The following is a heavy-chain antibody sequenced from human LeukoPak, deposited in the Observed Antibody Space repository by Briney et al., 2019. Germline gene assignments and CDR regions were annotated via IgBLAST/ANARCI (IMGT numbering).Heavy chain of an antibody. J-gene: IGHJ3*02. CDR2: ISSSSSYI. CDR3: ARDRGEDYYGSGNYLRAFDI. CDR1: GFMFRSYS. V-gene: IGHV3-21*01. D-gene: IGHD3-10*01. Sequence: KPGGSLRLSCAASGFMFRSYSMNCVRQAPGKGLEWVSSISSSSSYIFYADSVRGRFTISRDNAKKSLSLKMNSLRAEDTAVYYCARDRGEDYYGSGNYLRAFDIWGQGTMVTVSS.